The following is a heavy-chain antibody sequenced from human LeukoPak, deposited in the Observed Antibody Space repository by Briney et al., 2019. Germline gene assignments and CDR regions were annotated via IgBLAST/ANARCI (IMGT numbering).Heavy chain of an antibody. V-gene: IGHV3-21*01. D-gene: IGHD2-2*01. CDR1: GFTFSNAW. Sequence: GGSLRLSCAASGFTFSNAWMSWVRQAPGKGLEWVSSISSSSTYIFYGDSVKGRFTISRDNAQNSLYLQMNSLRAEDTAVYYCARHGCPNCYHIDFWGQGTLVTVSS. CDR3: ARHGCPNCYHIDF. CDR2: ISSSSTYI. J-gene: IGHJ4*02.